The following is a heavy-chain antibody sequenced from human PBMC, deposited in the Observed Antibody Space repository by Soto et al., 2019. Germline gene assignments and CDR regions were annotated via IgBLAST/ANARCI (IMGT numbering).Heavy chain of an antibody. CDR3: ARGKTYYYDSSGYYAAFDI. V-gene: IGHV3-30-3*01. D-gene: IGHD3-22*01. CDR2: ISYDGSNK. J-gene: IGHJ3*02. CDR1: GFTFSSYA. Sequence: GGSLRLSCAASGFTFSSYAMHWVRQAPGKGLEWVAVISYDGSNKYYADSVKGRFTISRDNSKNTLYLQMNSLRAEDTAVYYCARGKTYYYDSSGYYAAFDIWGQGTMVTVSS.